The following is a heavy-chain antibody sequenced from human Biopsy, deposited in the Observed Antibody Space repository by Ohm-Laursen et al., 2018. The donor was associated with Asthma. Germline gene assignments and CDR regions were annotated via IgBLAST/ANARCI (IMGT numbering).Heavy chain of an antibody. V-gene: IGHV4-59*01. D-gene: IGHD3-3*01. CDR2: IYYTGTT. CDR3: ARDFGGWYYFDN. Sequence: TLSLTCTVSGGSISGFYWSWIRQPPGKGLEWIGYIYYTGTTNYNPSLKSRVSISVDTSKNQFSLKLTSVTAADTAVYYCARDFGGWYYFDNWGQGSLVTVSS. J-gene: IGHJ4*02. CDR1: GGSISGFY.